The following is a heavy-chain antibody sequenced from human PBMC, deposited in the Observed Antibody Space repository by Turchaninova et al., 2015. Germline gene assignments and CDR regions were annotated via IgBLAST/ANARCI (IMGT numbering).Heavy chain of an antibody. CDR3: ARHVGRWGFDY. D-gene: IGHD7-27*01. CDR1: GGSINNYY. Sequence: QVQLQESGPGLVKPSETLSLTCTVSGGSINNYYWRWIRQSPGKGLEWIGNIHSSGNTKYRPSLKKQITQSGAPSNNQFSLKRGSVTAANTAIYYCARHVGRWGFDYWGQGALVTVSS. J-gene: IGHJ4*02. CDR2: IHSSGNT. V-gene: IGHV4-59*08.